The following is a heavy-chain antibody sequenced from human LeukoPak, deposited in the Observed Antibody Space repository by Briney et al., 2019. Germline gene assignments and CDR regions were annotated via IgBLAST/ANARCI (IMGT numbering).Heavy chain of an antibody. CDR3: AKAGAYGSGSYYSWFDP. CDR2: ISSSGGNT. D-gene: IGHD3-10*01. V-gene: IGHV3-23*01. Sequence: PGGSLRLSCAASGFSFNSDAMSWVRQAPGKGLEWVSTISSSGGNTYYADSVKGRFTISRDNSKNTLYLQMNSLRAEDTAVYYCAKAGAYGSGSYYSWFDPWGQGTLITVSS. J-gene: IGHJ5*02. CDR1: GFSFNSDA.